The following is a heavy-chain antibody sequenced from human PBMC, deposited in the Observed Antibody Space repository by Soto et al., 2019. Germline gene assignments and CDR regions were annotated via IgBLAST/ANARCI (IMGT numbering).Heavy chain of an antibody. J-gene: IGHJ1*01. CDR1: GFSFSSYC. CDR2: INSDGSST. Sequence: XGCLRLTFADCGFSFSSYCMHWVRQAPGKGLVWVSRINSDGSSTSYADSVKGRFTISRDNAKNTLYLQMNSLRAEDTAVYYCARAMHYYDSSGYEYFQHCGQGTLVTVSS. CDR3: ARAMHYYDSSGYEYFQH. D-gene: IGHD3-22*01. V-gene: IGHV3-74*01.